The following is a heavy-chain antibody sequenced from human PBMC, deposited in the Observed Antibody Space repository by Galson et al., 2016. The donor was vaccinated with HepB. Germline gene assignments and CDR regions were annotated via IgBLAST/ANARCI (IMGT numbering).Heavy chain of an antibody. J-gene: IGHJ5*02. D-gene: IGHD6-13*01. CDR3: ARDARNSVAAEGWFDP. V-gene: IGHV3-30-3*01. CDR2: ISYDGSNK. Sequence: SLRLSCAASGVTFRSYAMHWVRQAPGKGLEWVAVISYDGSNKYYADSVKGRFTLSRDNSKNTLYLQMKSLRAEDTAVYYCARDARNSVAAEGWFDPWGQGTLVTVSS. CDR1: GVTFRSYA.